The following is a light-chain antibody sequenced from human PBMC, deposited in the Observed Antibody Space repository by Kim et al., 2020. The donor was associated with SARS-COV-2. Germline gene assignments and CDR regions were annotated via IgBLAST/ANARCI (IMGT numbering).Light chain of an antibody. Sequence: SPGQSAHLSCRSSQRISGSFLAWYQQKPGQAPRLFIYGASSRAAGIPDRFSSSGSGTDFTLTISRLAPEDFAVYFCQQYGNSPRTFGQETKVDIK. V-gene: IGKV3-20*01. CDR1: QRISGSF. J-gene: IGKJ1*01. CDR3: QQYGNSPRT. CDR2: GAS.